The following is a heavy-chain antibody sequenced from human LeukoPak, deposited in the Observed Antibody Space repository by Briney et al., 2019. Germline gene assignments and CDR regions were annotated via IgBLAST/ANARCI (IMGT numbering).Heavy chain of an antibody. CDR1: GFTFSTFW. Sequence: GGSLRLSCAASGFTFSTFWMSWVRQAPGKGLERVGNINEDGSVKFYLDSVKGRFTISRDNAKSSLYLQLNSLRAEDTAVYYCAKDLIPYYYGSGSYNDYFDYWGQGTLVTVSS. J-gene: IGHJ4*02. CDR2: INEDGSVK. V-gene: IGHV3-7*03. D-gene: IGHD3-10*01. CDR3: AKDLIPYYYGSGSYNDYFDY.